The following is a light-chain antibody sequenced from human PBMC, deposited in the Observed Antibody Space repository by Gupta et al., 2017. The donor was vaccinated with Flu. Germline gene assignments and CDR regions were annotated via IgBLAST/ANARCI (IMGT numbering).Light chain of an antibody. Sequence: DIQMTQSPSSLSASVGDRVTVTCRASQTIGNYLNWYQQKPGKAPNLLIYAASNLQSGVPSRFSGSGSGTDFTLTISSLRPEDFATYYCQQNYDTPYTFGQRTKLEIK. CDR1: QTIGNY. CDR3: QQNYDTPYT. CDR2: AAS. J-gene: IGKJ2*01. V-gene: IGKV1-39*01.